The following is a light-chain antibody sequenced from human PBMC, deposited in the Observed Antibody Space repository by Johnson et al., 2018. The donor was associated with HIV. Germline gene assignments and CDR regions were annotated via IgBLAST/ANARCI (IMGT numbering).Light chain of an antibody. J-gene: IGLJ1*01. CDR1: TSNIEDNS. Sequence: QSVLTQPPSVSAAPGQKVTISCSGSTSNIEDNSVSWYQLFPGTAPTLLIYENNSRPSGLPDRFSGSTSGTSATLAIPALHPGDEADYYCGTWDRSLSAHDVFGTGTKVTVL. CDR3: GTWDRSLSAHDV. V-gene: IGLV1-51*02. CDR2: ENN.